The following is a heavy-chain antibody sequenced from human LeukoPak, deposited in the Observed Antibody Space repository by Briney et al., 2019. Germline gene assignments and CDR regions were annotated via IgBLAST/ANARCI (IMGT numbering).Heavy chain of an antibody. CDR2: IRYDGSNK. J-gene: IGHJ4*02. CDR3: AKPVVPAALSEFYYFDY. Sequence: PGGSLRLSCAASGFTFSSYGMHWVRQAPGKGLEWVAFIRYDGSNKYYADSVKGRFTISRDNSKNTLYLQMNSLRAEDTAVYYCAKPVVPAALSEFYYFDYWGQGTLVTVSS. CDR1: GFTFSSYG. V-gene: IGHV3-30*02. D-gene: IGHD2-2*01.